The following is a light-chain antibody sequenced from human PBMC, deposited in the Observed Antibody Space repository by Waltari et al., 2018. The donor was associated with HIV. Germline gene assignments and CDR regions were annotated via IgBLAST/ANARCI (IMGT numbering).Light chain of an antibody. CDR3: QRYSTSPPYT. CDR2: GAS. CDR1: QSIYGSY. V-gene: IGKV3-20*01. J-gene: IGKJ2*01. Sequence: EIVLTQSPGTLSLSPGERATLSCRASQSIYGSYLAWYQQKPGQPPRFLIYGASSRAAGTPDRFSGRGSGTEFTLTISRLEPEDFAVYYCQRYSTSPPYTFGQGTKLENK.